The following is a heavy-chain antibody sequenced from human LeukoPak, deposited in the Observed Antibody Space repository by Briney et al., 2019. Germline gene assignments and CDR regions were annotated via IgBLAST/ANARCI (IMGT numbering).Heavy chain of an antibody. J-gene: IGHJ6*03. CDR1: GGSISSYY. CDR3: ARFLRYHYMDV. CDR2: IYYSGST. D-gene: IGHD2/OR15-2a*01. Sequence: SETLSLTCTVSGGSISSYYWSWIRQPPGKGLEWIGYIYYSGSTNYNPSLKSRVTISVDTSKNQFSLKLSSVTAADTAVYYRARFLRYHYMDVWGKGTTVTVSS. V-gene: IGHV4-59*01.